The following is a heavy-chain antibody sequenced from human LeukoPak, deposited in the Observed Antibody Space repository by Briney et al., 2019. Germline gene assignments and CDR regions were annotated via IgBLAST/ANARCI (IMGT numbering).Heavy chain of an antibody. CDR1: GGTFSSYA. V-gene: IGHV1-69*05. Sequence: SVKVSCKASGGTFSSYAISWVRQAPGQGLEWMGGIIHIFGTANYAQKFQGRVTITTDESTSTAYMELSSLRSEDTAVYYCARDRYYDILTGYLPLDYWGQGTLVTVSS. D-gene: IGHD3-9*01. J-gene: IGHJ4*02. CDR3: ARDRYYDILTGYLPLDY. CDR2: IIHIFGTA.